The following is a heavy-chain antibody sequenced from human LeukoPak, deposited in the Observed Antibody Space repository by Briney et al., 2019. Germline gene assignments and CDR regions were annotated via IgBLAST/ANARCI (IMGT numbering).Heavy chain of an antibody. CDR3: ARDAATVTTSPDFDY. D-gene: IGHD4-11*01. Sequence: ASVKVSCKASGYTFTGYYMHRVRQAPGQGLEWMGWINPNSGGTNYAQKFQGRVTMTRDTSISTAYMELSRLRSDDTAVYYCARDAATVTTSPDFDYWGQGTLVTVSS. J-gene: IGHJ4*02. CDR1: GYTFTGYY. V-gene: IGHV1-2*02. CDR2: INPNSGGT.